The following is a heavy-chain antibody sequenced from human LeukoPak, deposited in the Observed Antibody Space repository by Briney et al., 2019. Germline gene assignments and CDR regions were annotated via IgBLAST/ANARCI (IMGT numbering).Heavy chain of an antibody. CDR3: ASGSYGGPESFDY. V-gene: IGHV4-61*05. Sequence: SETLSLTCTVSGGSISSSSYYWSWIRQPPGKGLEWIGYVYYSGSTNYNPSLKSRVTISVDTSKNQFSLKLSSVTAADTAVYYCASGSYGGPESFDYWGQGTLVTVSS. D-gene: IGHD1-26*01. J-gene: IGHJ4*02. CDR1: GGSISSSSYY. CDR2: VYYSGST.